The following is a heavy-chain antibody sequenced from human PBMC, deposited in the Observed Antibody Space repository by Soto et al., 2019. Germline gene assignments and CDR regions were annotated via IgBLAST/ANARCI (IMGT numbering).Heavy chain of an antibody. CDR2: VYYTGST. Sequence: SETLSLTCCVSGGSNSGSYWSLIRQSPGKGLEWLGYVYYTGSTNYSPSLRSRVSISVDTSKNEFSLRLSSVTAADTAVYFCARSVAVPGAHFDCWGQGTQVTVSS. D-gene: IGHD6-19*01. J-gene: IGHJ4*02. CDR3: ARSVAVPGAHFDC. V-gene: IGHV4-59*01. CDR1: GGSNSGSY.